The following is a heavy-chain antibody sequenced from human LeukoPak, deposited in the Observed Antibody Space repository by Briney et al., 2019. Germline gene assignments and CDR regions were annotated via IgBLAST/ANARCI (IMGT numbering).Heavy chain of an antibody. J-gene: IGHJ4*02. Sequence: GGSLRLSCTASGFTFGDYAMSWVRQAPGKGLEWVGFIRSKAYGGTTEYAASVKGRFTISRDDSKSIAYLQMNSLKTEDTAVYYCTRDQYGSGSYFAYWGQGTLVTVSS. CDR3: TRDQYGSGSYFAY. V-gene: IGHV3-49*04. D-gene: IGHD3-10*01. CDR1: GFTFGDYA. CDR2: IRSKAYGGTT.